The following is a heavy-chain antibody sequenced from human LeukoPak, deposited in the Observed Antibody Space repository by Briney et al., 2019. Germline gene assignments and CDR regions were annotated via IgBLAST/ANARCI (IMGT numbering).Heavy chain of an antibody. J-gene: IGHJ5*02. Sequence: PSETLSLTCTVSGDSISSGDYYWSWIRQPAGKGLEWIGRISSSGSTNYNPSLKSRVTISVDTSKNQFSLKLSSVTAADTAVYYCAREGGVGPRYFDWFHKNWFDPWGQGTLVTVSS. CDR1: GDSISSGDYY. CDR2: ISSSGST. D-gene: IGHD3-9*01. V-gene: IGHV4-61*02. CDR3: AREGGVGPRYFDWFHKNWFDP.